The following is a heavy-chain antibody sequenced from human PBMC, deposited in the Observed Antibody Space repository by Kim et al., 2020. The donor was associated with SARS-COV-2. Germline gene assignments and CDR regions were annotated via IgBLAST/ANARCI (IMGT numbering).Heavy chain of an antibody. D-gene: IGHD3-10*01. CDR2: ISAYNGNT. Sequence: ASVKVSCKASGYTFTSYGISWVRQAPGQGLEWMGWISAYNGNTNYAQKLQGRVTMTTDTSTSTAYMELRSLSSDDTAVDYCSREGYYYGSGSYYIPHFYYYYYYGMDDWGQGTTVTVSS. CDR1: GYTFTSYG. CDR3: SREGYYYGSGSYYIPHFYYYYYYGMDD. V-gene: IGHV1-18*04. J-gene: IGHJ6*02.